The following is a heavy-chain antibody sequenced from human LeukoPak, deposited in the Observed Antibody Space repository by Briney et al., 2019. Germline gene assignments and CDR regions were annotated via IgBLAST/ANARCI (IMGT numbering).Heavy chain of an antibody. V-gene: IGHV4-31*03. Sequence: SETLSLTCTVSGGSISSGGYYWSWIRQHPGKGLERIGYIYDSGSTYYNPSLKGRVPISVDTSKTQFSLKLSSVTAADTAVYYCARGGDAFDIWGQGTMVTVSS. CDR3: ARGGDAFDI. CDR2: IYDSGST. CDR1: GGSISSGGYY. J-gene: IGHJ3*02. D-gene: IGHD3-16*01.